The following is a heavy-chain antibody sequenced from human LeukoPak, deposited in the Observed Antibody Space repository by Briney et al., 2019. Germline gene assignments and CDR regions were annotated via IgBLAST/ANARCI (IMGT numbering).Heavy chain of an antibody. CDR3: ATFGLVAALDL. Sequence: TGGSLRLSCAASGFSFNAYWMAWVRQAPGTGLEWVANINPAGRETFHVDSVKGRFSISRDHAKNLVYLQMNSLRAEDTAVYYCATFGLVAALDLWGQGTLVTVSS. J-gene: IGHJ4*02. CDR1: GFSFNAYW. D-gene: IGHD5-12*01. V-gene: IGHV3-7*01. CDR2: INPAGRET.